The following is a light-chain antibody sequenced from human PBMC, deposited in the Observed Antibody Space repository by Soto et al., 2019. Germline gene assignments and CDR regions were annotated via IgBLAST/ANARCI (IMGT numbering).Light chain of an antibody. CDR1: QSISDW. CDR3: QQYESYPFT. V-gene: IGKV1-5*01. Sequence: DIQMTQSPSTLSASVGDRVMITCRVSQSISDWLAWYQQKPGKAPKLLIYDASSLEPGVPSRFSGSGSGTEYTLTISSLQPDDFATYYCQQYESYPFTVGPATKVDIK. J-gene: IGKJ3*01. CDR2: DAS.